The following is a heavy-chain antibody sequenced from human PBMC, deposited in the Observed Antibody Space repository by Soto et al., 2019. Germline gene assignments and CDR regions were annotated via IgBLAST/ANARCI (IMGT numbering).Heavy chain of an antibody. CDR1: GDSISSSSYY. Sequence: SETLSLTCTVSGDSISSSSYYWGWVRQPPGKGLEWIGTIYYSGSAYYNPSLKSRVAISVDTSKNQFSLKLGSVTAADTAVYYCARQPKYCSGGSCYSRYGYFDYWGQGTPVTVSS. J-gene: IGHJ4*02. CDR2: IYYSGSA. CDR3: ARQPKYCSGGSCYSRYGYFDY. V-gene: IGHV4-39*01. D-gene: IGHD2-15*01.